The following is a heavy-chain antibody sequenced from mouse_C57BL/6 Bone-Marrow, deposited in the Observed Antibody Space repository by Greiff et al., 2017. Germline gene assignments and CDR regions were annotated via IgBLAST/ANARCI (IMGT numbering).Heavy chain of an antibody. D-gene: IGHD1-1*01. V-gene: IGHV1-19*01. CDR3: ARCYYGSSVWFAY. CDR1: GYTFTDYY. Sequence: EVQLQQSGPVLVKPGASVKMSCKASGYTFTDYYMNWVKQSHGKSLEWIGVINPYNGGTSYNQKFKGKATLTVDKSSSTAYMELNSLTSEDSAVYYCARCYYGSSVWFAYWGQGTLVTVSA. CDR2: INPYNGGT. J-gene: IGHJ3*01.